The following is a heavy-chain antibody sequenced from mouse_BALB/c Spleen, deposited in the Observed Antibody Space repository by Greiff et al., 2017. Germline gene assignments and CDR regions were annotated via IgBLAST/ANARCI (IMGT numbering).Heavy chain of an antibody. CDR2: ISNGGGST. Sequence: EVKLVESGGGLVQPGGSLKLSCAASGFTFSSYTMSWVRQTPEKRLEWVAYISNGGGSTYYPDTVKGRFTISRDNAKNTLYLQMSSLKSEDTAMYYCARTPIYDGPYYFDYWGQGTTLTVSS. CDR1: GFTFSSYT. V-gene: IGHV5-12-2*01. CDR3: ARTPIYDGPYYFDY. J-gene: IGHJ2*01. D-gene: IGHD2-3*01.